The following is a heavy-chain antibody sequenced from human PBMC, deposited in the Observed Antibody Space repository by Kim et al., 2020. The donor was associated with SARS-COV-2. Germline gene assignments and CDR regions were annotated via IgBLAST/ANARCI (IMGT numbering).Heavy chain of an antibody. Sequence: TLSLTCTVSGGSISSGSYYWSWIRQPAGKGLEWIGRIYTSGSTNYNPSLKSRVTISVDTSKNQFSLKLSSVTAADTAVYYCARGYCSSTSCPFDYWGQGTLVTVSS. CDR1: GGSISSGSYY. D-gene: IGHD2-2*01. CDR3: ARGYCSSTSCPFDY. CDR2: IYTSGST. J-gene: IGHJ4*02. V-gene: IGHV4-61*02.